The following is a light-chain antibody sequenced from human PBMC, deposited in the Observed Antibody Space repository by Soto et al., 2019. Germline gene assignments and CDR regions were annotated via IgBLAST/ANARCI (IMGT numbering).Light chain of an antibody. J-gene: IGKJ4*01. V-gene: IGKV3-15*01. CDR3: QQYNVWPLT. CDR1: QSVSSN. Sequence: EIVMTQSPATLSVSPGERATLSCRASQSVSSNLAWYQQKPGQTPKLLIYVASTRAPAIPARYSGSGSGTEFTLTISSLQSEDFAVYYCQQYNVWPLTFGGGTKVEFK. CDR2: VAS.